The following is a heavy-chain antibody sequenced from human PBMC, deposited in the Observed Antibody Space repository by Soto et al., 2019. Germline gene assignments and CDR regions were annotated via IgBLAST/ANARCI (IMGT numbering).Heavy chain of an antibody. V-gene: IGHV3-15*07. D-gene: IGHD3-9*01. CDR3: ATGHIDWFSIDY. Sequence: GGSLRLSCAASGFTFSKAWMNWVRQAPGKGLEWVGRIKSKTDGGTADYAAPVKGRFTISRDDSKTTLHLQMNSLETEDTAVYYCATGHIDWFSIDYWGLGTLVTVSS. J-gene: IGHJ4*02. CDR1: GFTFSKAW. CDR2: IKSKTDGGTA.